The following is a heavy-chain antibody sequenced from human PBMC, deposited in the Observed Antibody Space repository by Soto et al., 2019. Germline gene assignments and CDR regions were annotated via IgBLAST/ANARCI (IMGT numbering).Heavy chain of an antibody. J-gene: IGHJ4*02. D-gene: IGHD5-12*01. V-gene: IGHV1-2*04. CDR3: ARGRYSGYDRGGYYFDY. CDR2: INPNDGGT. Sequence: GASVKVSCKASGYTLTGYFMHWVRQAPGQGLERMGWINPNDGGTKYAQKFQGWVTMTRDTSISTAYMELSRLRPDDTAVYYCARGRYSGYDRGGYYFDYWGQGALVTVSS. CDR1: GYTLTGYF.